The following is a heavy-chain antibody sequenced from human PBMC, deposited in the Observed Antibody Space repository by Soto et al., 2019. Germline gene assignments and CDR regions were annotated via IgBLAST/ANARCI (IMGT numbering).Heavy chain of an antibody. Sequence: TLSLTCFVSGDSINNTYWWSWVRQPPGKALEWLALIDWDDDKYYSTSLKTRLTISKDTSKNQVVLTMTNMDPVDTATYYCARSSGFQDLDYWGQGTLVTVSS. CDR2: IDWDDDK. D-gene: IGHD6-19*01. J-gene: IGHJ4*02. CDR3: ARSSGFQDLDY. CDR1: GDSINNTYWW. V-gene: IGHV2-70*18.